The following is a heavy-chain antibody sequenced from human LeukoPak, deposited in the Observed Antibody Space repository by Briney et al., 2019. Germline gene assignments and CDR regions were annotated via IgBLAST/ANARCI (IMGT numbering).Heavy chain of an antibody. CDR1: GFTFDDYA. D-gene: IGHD1-26*01. Sequence: PGGSLRLSCAASGFTFDDYAMHWVRQAPGKGLEWVSGISWNSGSIGYADSVKGRFTISRDNAKNSLYLQMNSLRAEDTALYYCAKDSYGGSTGVLDYWGQGTLVTVSS. CDR3: AKDSYGGSTGVLDY. J-gene: IGHJ4*02. V-gene: IGHV3-9*01. CDR2: ISWNSGSI.